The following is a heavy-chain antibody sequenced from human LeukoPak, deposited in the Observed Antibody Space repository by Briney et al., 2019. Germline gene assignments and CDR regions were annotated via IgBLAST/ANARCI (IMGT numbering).Heavy chain of an antibody. CDR2: INPNSGGT. D-gene: IGHD3-22*01. Sequence: ASVKVSCKASGYTFTGYYMHWVRQAPGQGLEWMGWINPNSGGTNYAQKFQGRVTMTRDTSINTAYMELSRLRSDDTAVYYCARGSGITMIVVVITKYYYGMDVWGQGTTVTVSS. V-gene: IGHV1-2*02. J-gene: IGHJ6*02. CDR1: GYTFTGYY. CDR3: ARGSGITMIVVVITKYYYGMDV.